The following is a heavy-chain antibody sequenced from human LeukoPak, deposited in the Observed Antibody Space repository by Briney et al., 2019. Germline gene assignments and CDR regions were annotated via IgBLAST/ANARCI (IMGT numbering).Heavy chain of an antibody. CDR2: INPNSGGT. D-gene: IGHD6-13*01. CDR1: GYTFTGYY. J-gene: IGHJ5*02. Sequence: ASVKVSRKASGYTFTGYYMHWVRQAPGQGLEWMGRINPNSGGTNYAQKFQGRVTMTRDTSISTAYMELSRLRSDDTAVYYCARVPSSSWGRLDRGDPWGQGTLVTVSS. V-gene: IGHV1-2*06. CDR3: ARVPSSSWGRLDRGDP.